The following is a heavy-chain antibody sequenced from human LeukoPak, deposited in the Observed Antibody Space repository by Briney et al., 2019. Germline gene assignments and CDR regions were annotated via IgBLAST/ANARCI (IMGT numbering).Heavy chain of an antibody. D-gene: IGHD6-19*01. CDR1: GFNFSSYW. J-gene: IGHJ4*02. Sequence: GGSLRHSCAASGFNFSSYWMHWVRQAPGKGLVWVSRINSDGSSITYADSVKGRFTLSRDNAKNKLYLQMNSLRAEDTAVYYCARMAAVAGTNYWGQGSLVTVSS. CDR3: ARMAAVAGTNY. CDR2: INSDGSSI. V-gene: IGHV3-74*03.